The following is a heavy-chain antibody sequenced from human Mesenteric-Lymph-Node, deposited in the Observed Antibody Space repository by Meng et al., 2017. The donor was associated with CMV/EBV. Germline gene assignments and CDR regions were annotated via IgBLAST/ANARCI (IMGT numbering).Heavy chain of an antibody. V-gene: IGHV3-33*01. J-gene: IGHJ3*02. CDR1: GFTFSSYG. Sequence: GESLKISCAASGFTFSSYGMHWVRQAPGKGLEWVAVIWYDGSNKYYADSVKGRFTISRDNAKNSLYLQMNSLRAEDTAVYYCARDGGSSSDAFDIWGQGTMVTVSS. D-gene: IGHD6-6*01. CDR2: IWYDGSNK. CDR3: ARDGGSSSDAFDI.